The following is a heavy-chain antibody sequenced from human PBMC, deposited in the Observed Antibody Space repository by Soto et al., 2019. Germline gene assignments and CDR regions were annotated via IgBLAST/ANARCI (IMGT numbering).Heavy chain of an antibody. Sequence: QVQLVQSGAEVKKPGSSVKVSCKASGGTFSSYAISWVRQAPGQGLEWMGGIIPIFGTANYAQKFQGRVTITADQSTSTAYMELSSLRSQDTAVYYCARVPRFNDILTGDHRSWFDPWGQGTLVTVSS. V-gene: IGHV1-69*12. CDR2: IIPIFGTA. D-gene: IGHD3-9*01. CDR3: ARVPRFNDILTGDHRSWFDP. CDR1: GGTFSSYA. J-gene: IGHJ5*02.